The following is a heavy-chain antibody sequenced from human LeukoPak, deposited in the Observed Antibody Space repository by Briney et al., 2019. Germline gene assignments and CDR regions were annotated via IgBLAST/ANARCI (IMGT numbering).Heavy chain of an antibody. J-gene: IGHJ3*02. V-gene: IGHV3-23*01. Sequence: GGSLRLSCAASGFTFSNFAMSWVRQAPGKGLEWVSGINGRGGSTYYADYVKGRFTISRDNSKNTLYLQMNSLRAEETAVYYCARRQGRRGIVGPTILKGAFDIWGQGTKVTVSS. CDR1: GFTFSNFA. CDR2: INGRGGST. D-gene: IGHD1-26*01. CDR3: ARRQGRRGIVGPTILKGAFDI.